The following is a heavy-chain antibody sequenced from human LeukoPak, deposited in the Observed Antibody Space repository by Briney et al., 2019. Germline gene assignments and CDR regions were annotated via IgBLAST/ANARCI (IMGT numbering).Heavy chain of an antibody. CDR2: ISSSSSAI. D-gene: IGHD2-15*01. CDR3: AKHESLGDIVVVVAATRGSYFDY. Sequence: GGSLRLSCAASGFTFSSYSMNWVRQAPGKGLEWVSYISSSSSAIYYIDSVKGRFTISRDNSKNTLYLQMNSLRAEDTAVYYCAKHESLGDIVVVVAATRGSYFDYWGQGTLVTVSS. CDR1: GFTFSSYS. V-gene: IGHV3-48*01. J-gene: IGHJ4*02.